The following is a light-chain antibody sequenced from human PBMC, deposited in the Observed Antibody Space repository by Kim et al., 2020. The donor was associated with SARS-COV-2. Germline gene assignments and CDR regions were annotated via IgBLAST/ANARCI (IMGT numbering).Light chain of an antibody. CDR3: QQKEFT. CDR1: QGISSY. V-gene: IGKV1-9*01. Sequence: DIQLTQSPSFLSASVGDRVTITCRANQGISSYLAWYQQKPGKAPKLLIYATSTLQSGVPSRFSGSGSGTEFTLTISSLQPEDFATYYCQQKEFTFGPGTKVDIK. J-gene: IGKJ3*01. CDR2: ATS.